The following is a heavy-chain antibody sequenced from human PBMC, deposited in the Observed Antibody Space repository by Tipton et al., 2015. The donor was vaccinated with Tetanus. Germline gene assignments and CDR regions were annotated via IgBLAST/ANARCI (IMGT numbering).Heavy chain of an antibody. V-gene: IGHV1-46*01. CDR1: GYTLTSYH. CDR2: INPIGGST. CDR3: ARRWDIVAVSAANYYGLDV. D-gene: IGHD2-2*01. Sequence: VQLVQSGAEVKKPGTSVKVSCKASGYTLTSYHMHWVRQAPGQGLEWMGIINPIGGSTSYAQKFQGRSTMTGDTSTSTAYMELSSLRSEDTAVYYCARRWDIVAVSAANYYGLDVWGQGTTVTVSS. J-gene: IGHJ6*02.